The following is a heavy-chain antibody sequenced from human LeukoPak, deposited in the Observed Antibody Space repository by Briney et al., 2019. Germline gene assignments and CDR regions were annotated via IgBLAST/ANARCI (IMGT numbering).Heavy chain of an antibody. CDR2: ISAYNGKT. J-gene: IGHJ6*03. D-gene: IGHD2-2*01. CDR1: GYTFTSYG. CDR3: ARDPLVVPAAMLNKADYYMDV. V-gene: IGHV1-18*01. Sequence: ASVKVSCKAAGYTFTSYGISWVRQAPGQGLGWLGWISAYNGKTNYAQKLQGRVTMTTATSTSTAYMEQRSLRSDDTAVYYCARDPLVVPAAMLNKADYYMDVWGKGTTVTVSS.